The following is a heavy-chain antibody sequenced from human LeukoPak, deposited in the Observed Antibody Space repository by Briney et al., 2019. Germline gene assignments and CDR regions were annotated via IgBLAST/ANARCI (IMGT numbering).Heavy chain of an antibody. CDR1: GFTFSDYY. CDR2: ISSSGSTI. CDR3: ARSASWELLGAFDY. D-gene: IGHD1-26*01. V-gene: IGHV3-11*04. Sequence: KAGGSLRLSCAASGFTFSDYYMSWIRQAPGKGLEWVSYISSSGSTIYYADSVKGRFTISRDNAKNSLYLQMNSLRAADTAVYYCARSASWELLGAFDYWGQGTLVTVSS. J-gene: IGHJ4*02.